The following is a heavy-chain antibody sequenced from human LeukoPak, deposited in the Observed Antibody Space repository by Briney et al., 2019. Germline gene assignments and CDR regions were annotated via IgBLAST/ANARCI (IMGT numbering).Heavy chain of an antibody. CDR3: ARQSDSNGDY. V-gene: IGHV5-51*01. CDR2: IYPGDSDT. J-gene: IGHJ4*02. D-gene: IGHD3-22*01. Sequence: GESLKISCKGSGYRFTSNWIGWVRQLPGKGLEWMGIIYPGDSDTRYSPSFQGQVTITADKSISTAYLQWSSLKASDTAMYYCARQSDSNGDYWGQGTLVIVSS. CDR1: GYRFTSNW.